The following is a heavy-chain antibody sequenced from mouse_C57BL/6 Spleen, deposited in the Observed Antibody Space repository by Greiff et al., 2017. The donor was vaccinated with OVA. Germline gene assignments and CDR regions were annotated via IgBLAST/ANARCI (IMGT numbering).Heavy chain of an antibody. CDR1: GYTFTSYT. CDR2: INPSSGYT. D-gene: IGHD1-1*01. V-gene: IGHV1-4*01. J-gene: IGHJ2*01. Sequence: QVHVKQSGAELARPGASVKMSCKASGYTFTSYTMHWVKQRPGQGLEWIGYINPSSGYTKYNQKFKDKATLTADKSSSTAYMQLSSLTSEDSAVYYCSYYYGSSYAFDYWGQGTTLTVSS. CDR3: SYYYGSSYAFDY.